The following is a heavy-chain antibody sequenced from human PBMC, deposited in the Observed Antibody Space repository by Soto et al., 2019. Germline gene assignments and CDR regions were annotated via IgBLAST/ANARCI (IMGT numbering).Heavy chain of an antibody. V-gene: IGHV4-30-4*01. J-gene: IGHJ4*02. CDR3: ASSPLEVVVNFDY. CDR2: IYYSGNT. D-gene: IGHD2-15*01. CDR1: GGSISSGDYY. Sequence: SETLSLTCTVSGGSISSGDYYWNWIRQPPGKGLEWIGYIYYSGNTYYNPSLKSRVTISVDTSKNQFSLKLSSVTAADTAVYYCASSPLEVVVNFDYWGQGTLVTVSS.